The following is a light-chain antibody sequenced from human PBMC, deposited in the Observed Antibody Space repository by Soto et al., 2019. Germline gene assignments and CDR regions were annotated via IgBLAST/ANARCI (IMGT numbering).Light chain of an antibody. J-gene: IGKJ5*01. CDR3: QQRSSWIT. CDR2: DAS. Sequence: EIALTQYPGTLSLNTGDRATLSCRASQTISSTYLAWYQQNPGQAPRLLIYDASNRATGIPARFSGSGSGTDFTLTISSLETEDFAFYYCQQRSSWITFGQGTRLAVK. V-gene: IGKV3D-20*02. CDR1: QTISSTY.